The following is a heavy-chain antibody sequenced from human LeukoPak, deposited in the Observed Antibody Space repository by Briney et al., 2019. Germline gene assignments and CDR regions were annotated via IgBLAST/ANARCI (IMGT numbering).Heavy chain of an antibody. Sequence: ASVNVSCTASGYTFTSYGISWVRQAPGQGLEWMGWISAYNGNTNYAQKLQGRVTMTTDTSTSTAYMELRSLRSDNTAVYYCARDFSSGWPNFDYWGQGTLVTVSS. J-gene: IGHJ4*02. D-gene: IGHD3-3*01. V-gene: IGHV1-18*01. CDR2: ISAYNGNT. CDR3: ARDFSSGWPNFDY. CDR1: GYTFTSYG.